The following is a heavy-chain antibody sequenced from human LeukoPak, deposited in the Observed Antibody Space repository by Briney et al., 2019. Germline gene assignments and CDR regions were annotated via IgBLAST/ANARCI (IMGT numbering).Heavy chain of an antibody. J-gene: IGHJ3*02. Sequence: GGSLRLSCAASGFSFRNAWMSSGRQAPGKGLEWVSGISASGGSTYYADSVKGRFTISRDNSKNTLYLQMNSLRAEDTAVYYCAKGSYDNSASGVFDIWGQGTMVTVSS. V-gene: IGHV3-23*01. CDR3: AKGSYDNSASGVFDI. CDR1: GFSFRNAW. CDR2: ISASGGST. D-gene: IGHD3-22*01.